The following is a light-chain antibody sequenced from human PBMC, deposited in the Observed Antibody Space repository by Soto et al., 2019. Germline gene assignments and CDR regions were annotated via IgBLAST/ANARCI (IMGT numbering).Light chain of an antibody. CDR3: TSYADTNNLL. CDR1: SSDVGGYTY. J-gene: IGLJ2*01. CDR2: EVS. Sequence: QSVLTQPPSASGSPGQSVTISCTGTSSDVGGYTYVSWYQQHPGKVPKLMIYEVSKRPSGVPDRFSGSKSGNTASLTVSGLQAEDEANYYCTSYADTNNLLFGGGTKLTVL. V-gene: IGLV2-8*01.